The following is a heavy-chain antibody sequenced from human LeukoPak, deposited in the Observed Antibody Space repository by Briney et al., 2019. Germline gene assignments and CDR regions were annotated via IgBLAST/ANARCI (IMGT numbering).Heavy chain of an antibody. Sequence: TSSETLSLTCTVSGGSISSSSYYWGWIRQPPGKGLEWIGSIYYSGSTYYNPSLKSRVTISVDTSKNQFSLKLSSVTAADTAVYYCARPCIAATCRGNDYWGQGTLVTVSS. V-gene: IGHV4-39*01. CDR1: GGSISSSSYY. J-gene: IGHJ4*02. D-gene: IGHD6-13*01. CDR3: ARPCIAATCRGNDY. CDR2: IYYSGST.